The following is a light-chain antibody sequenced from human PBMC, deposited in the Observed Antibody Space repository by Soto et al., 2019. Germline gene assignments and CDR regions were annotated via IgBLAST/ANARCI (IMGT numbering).Light chain of an antibody. CDR2: AAS. CDR1: QSVSSY. J-gene: IGKJ4*01. CDR3: QRSYSTLT. V-gene: IGKV1-39*01. Sequence: DIQMTQSPSSLSASVGDIVTITCRASQSVSSYLNQYQHKPGKAPKPLIYAASSLQSGVPSRFSGSRSGTDFTLTISSLQPEEFATYYCQRSYSTLTFGGGTKVDIK.